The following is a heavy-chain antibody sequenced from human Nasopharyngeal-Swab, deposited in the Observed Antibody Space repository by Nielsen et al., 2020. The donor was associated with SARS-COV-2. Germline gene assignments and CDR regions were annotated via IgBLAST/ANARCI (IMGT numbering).Heavy chain of an antibody. J-gene: IGHJ6*02. V-gene: IGHV3-21*01. CDR1: GFTFSNYS. D-gene: IGHD3-10*01. CDR2: ISSSTSYI. Sequence: GESLKISCAASGFTFSNYSMNWVRQAPGKGLEWVSSISSSTSYIYYPDSVKGRFTISRDNAKNSLYLQMNSLGAEDTAVDYCARDGFGESPYYYYYGMDVWGQGTTVTVSS. CDR3: ARDGFGESPYYYYYGMDV.